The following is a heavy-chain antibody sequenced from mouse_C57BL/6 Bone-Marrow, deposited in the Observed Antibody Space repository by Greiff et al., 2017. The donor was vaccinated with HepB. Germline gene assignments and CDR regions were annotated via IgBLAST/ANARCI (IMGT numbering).Heavy chain of an antibody. CDR2: ISSGGSYT. D-gene: IGHD3-2*02. Sequence: EVNVVESGGDLVKPGGSLKLSCAASGFTFSSYGMSWVRQTPDKRLEWVATISSGGSYTYYPDSVKGRFTISRDNAKNTLYLQMSSLKSEDTAMYYCARPDSSGSYYYAMDYWGQGTSVTVSS. J-gene: IGHJ4*01. CDR1: GFTFSSYG. CDR3: ARPDSSGSYYYAMDY. V-gene: IGHV5-6*01.